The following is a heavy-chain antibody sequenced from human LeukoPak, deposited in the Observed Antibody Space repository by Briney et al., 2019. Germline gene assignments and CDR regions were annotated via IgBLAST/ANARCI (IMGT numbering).Heavy chain of an antibody. CDR1: GFTFTTYS. V-gene: IGHV4-34*01. CDR3: ARHVKSSRVPGEVDY. Sequence: GSLRLSCAASGFTFTTYSMNWVRQAPGKGLEWIGEITHSGSTNYNPSLKSRVTISVDTSNNQFSLKLSSVTAADTAVYYCARHVKSSRVPGEVDYWGQGTLVTVSS. D-gene: IGHD6-13*01. CDR2: ITHSGST. J-gene: IGHJ4*02.